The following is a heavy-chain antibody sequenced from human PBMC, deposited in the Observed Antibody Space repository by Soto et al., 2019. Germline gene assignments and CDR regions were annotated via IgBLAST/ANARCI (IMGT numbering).Heavy chain of an antibody. D-gene: IGHD2-2*01. CDR3: ARGPRDCSSTSCYYFDY. J-gene: IGHJ4*02. CDR1: GYTFTGYY. Sequence: ASVKVSCKASGYTFTGYYMHWVRQAPGQGLEWMGWINPNSGGTNYAQKFQGWVTMTRDTSISTAYMELSRLRSDDTAVYYCARGPRDCSSTSCYYFDYWGQGTLVTVSS. V-gene: IGHV1-2*04. CDR2: INPNSGGT.